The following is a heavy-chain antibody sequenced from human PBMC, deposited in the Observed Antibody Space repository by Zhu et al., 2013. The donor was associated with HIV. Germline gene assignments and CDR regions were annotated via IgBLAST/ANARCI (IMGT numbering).Heavy chain of an antibody. V-gene: IGHV1-18*01. CDR2: ISAYNGNT. D-gene: IGHD1-7*01. CDR1: GGTFSSYG. CDR3: ARDEAKYNWNYSRGYYYGMDV. Sequence: QVQLVQSGAEVKKPGSSVKVSCKASGGTFSSYGISWVRQAPGQGLEWMGWISAYNGNTNYAQKLQGRVTMTTDTSTSTAYMELRSLRSDDTAVYYCARDEAKYNWNYSRGYYYGMDVWGQGTTVTVSS. J-gene: IGHJ6*02.